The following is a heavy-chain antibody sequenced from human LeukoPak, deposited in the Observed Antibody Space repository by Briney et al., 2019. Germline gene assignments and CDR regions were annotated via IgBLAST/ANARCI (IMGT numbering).Heavy chain of an antibody. Sequence: GGSLRLSCAASGFTFDDYAMHWVRQAPGKGLEWVSGISWNSGSIGYADSVKGRFTISGDNAKNSLYLQMNRLRSDDTAVYYCARVNPSYYMDVWGKGTTVTVSS. J-gene: IGHJ6*03. CDR3: ARVNPSYYMDV. CDR1: GFTFDDYA. V-gene: IGHV3-9*01. CDR2: ISWNSGSI.